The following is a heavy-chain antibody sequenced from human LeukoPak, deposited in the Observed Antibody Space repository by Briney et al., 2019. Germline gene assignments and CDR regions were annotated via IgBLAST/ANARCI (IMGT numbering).Heavy chain of an antibody. J-gene: IGHJ4*02. D-gene: IGHD7-27*01. CDR3: GRGHWGLDY. CDR1: GFTFSDSY. CDR2: IDKSGGTT. Sequence: GGSLRLSCAASGFTFSDSYMTWIRQAPGKGLEWVAFIDKSGGTTYYADSVKGRFTISRDNAKSSLYLEMNSLRAEDTAVYYCGRGHWGLDYWGQGTLVTVSS. V-gene: IGHV3-11*04.